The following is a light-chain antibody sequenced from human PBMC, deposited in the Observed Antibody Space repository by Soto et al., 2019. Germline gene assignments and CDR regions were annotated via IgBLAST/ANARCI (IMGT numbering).Light chain of an antibody. V-gene: IGLV2-14*01. CDR3: SSYTISNTLPFV. Sequence: QSALTQPASVSGSPGQSITISCTGTRRDVGGYNYVSWYQQYPGKSPKPLIYEVTHRPSGVSNRFSGSKSGNMASLTISGLQAGDEADYYRSSYTISNTLPFVFGTGTKLTVL. CDR2: EVT. CDR1: RRDVGGYNY. J-gene: IGLJ1*01.